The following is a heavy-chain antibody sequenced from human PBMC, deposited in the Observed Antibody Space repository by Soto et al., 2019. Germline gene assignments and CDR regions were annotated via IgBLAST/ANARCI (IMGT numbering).Heavy chain of an antibody. V-gene: IGHV3-7*03. CDR2: IRKDGSEK. CDR3: VESGGAAAY. CDR1: GFTFSSYW. J-gene: IGHJ4*02. D-gene: IGHD6-13*01. Sequence: EVQLVESGGGLVQPGGSLRLSCAASGFTFSSYWMGWVRQAPGKGLEWVANIRKDGSEKNYVDSVKGRFTISRDNTKNSLYLQMNSLTAEDTAVYYCVESGGAAAYWGQGTLVTVSS.